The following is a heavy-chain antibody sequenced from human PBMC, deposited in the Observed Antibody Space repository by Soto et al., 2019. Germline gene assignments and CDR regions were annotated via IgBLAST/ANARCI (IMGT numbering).Heavy chain of an antibody. CDR3: ARDLRSRGWFDP. J-gene: IGHJ5*02. CDR1: GVSITSHY. CDR2: TYFRGSA. V-gene: IGHV4-59*11. Sequence: SETLSLTCDVSGVSITSHYWNWIRQSPGMGLEWIGSTYFRGSASYNPSLKSRVTISLDTSKDQLSLTLSAVTAADSAAYYCARDLRSRGWFDPWGRGILVTVSS.